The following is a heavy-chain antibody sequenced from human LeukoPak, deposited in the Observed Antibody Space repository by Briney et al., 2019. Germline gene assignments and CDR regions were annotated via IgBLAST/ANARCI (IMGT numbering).Heavy chain of an antibody. CDR1: GYTFTSYG. D-gene: IGHD5-12*01. CDR2: ISAYNGNT. J-gene: IGHJ4*02. V-gene: IGHV1-18*01. CDR3: ASGLSGYDSWNPFDY. Sequence: ASVKVSCKASGYTFTSYGISWVRQAPGQGLEWMGWISAYNGNTNYAQKLQGRVTMTTDTSTSTAYMELRSLRSDDTAVYYCASGLSGYDSWNPFDYWGQGTLVTVSS.